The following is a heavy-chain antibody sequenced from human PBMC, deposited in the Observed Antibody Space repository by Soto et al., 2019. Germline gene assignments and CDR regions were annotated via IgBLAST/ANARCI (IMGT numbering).Heavy chain of an antibody. CDR2: IKQDGSEK. J-gene: IGHJ6*02. D-gene: IGHD3-3*01. CDR3: ARDRVTIFGVVIPYYYYGMDV. CDR1: GFTFSSYW. V-gene: IGHV3-7*03. Sequence: GGSLRLSCAASGFTFSSYWMSWVRQAPGKGLEWVANIKQDGSEKYYVDSVKGRFTISRDNAKNPLYLQMNSLRAEDTAVVYCARDRVTIFGVVIPYYYYGMDVWGQGTTVTVSS.